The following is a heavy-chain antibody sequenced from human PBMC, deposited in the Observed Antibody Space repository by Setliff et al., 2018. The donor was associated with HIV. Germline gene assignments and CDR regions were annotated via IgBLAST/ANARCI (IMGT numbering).Heavy chain of an antibody. CDR3: VSFAEYSSSSSHYYYYMDV. D-gene: IGHD6-6*01. J-gene: IGHJ6*03. CDR1: GGSTSSSSYY. CDR2: IYYSGST. Sequence: SETLSLTCSVSGGSTSSSSYYWAWVRQPPGKGPEWIGSIYYSGSTYYDPSLRSRVTISVDSSKNQFSLKLSSVTAADTAVYYCVSFAEYSSSSSHYYYYMDVWGKGATVTVSS. V-gene: IGHV4-39*01.